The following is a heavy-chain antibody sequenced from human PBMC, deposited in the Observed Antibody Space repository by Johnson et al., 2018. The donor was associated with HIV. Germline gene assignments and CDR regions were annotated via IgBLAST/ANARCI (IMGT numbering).Heavy chain of an antibody. V-gene: IGHV3-11*04. J-gene: IGHJ3*02. CDR3: ARDPTIAWDLKGDAFDI. Sequence: QVQLVESGGGLVKPGGSLRLSCAASEFTYSDFYINWIRQPPGKGLEWVSSISSTGISLYYAHSVKGRFTISTDNAKNSLYLQMNSLRVEDTAVYYCARDPTIAWDLKGDAFDIWGQGTMVTVSS. CDR1: EFTYSDFY. D-gene: IGHD1-26*01. CDR2: ISSTGISL.